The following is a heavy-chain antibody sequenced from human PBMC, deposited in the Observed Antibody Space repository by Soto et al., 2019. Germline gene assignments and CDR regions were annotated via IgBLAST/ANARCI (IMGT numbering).Heavy chain of an antibody. J-gene: IGHJ4*02. CDR1: GDSVSSNSAA. CDR2: TYYRSKWYN. D-gene: IGHD1-1*01. Sequence: SQTLSLTCAISGDSVSSNSAAWNWIRQSPSRGLEWLGRTYYRSKWYNDYAVSVKSRITINPDTSKNQFSLQLNSVTPEDTAVYYCAREWGGGELDPLSYYFDYWGQGTLVTVSS. V-gene: IGHV6-1*01. CDR3: AREWGGGELDPLSYYFDY.